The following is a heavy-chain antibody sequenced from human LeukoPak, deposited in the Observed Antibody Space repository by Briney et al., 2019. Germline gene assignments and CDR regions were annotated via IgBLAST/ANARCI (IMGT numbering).Heavy chain of an antibody. V-gene: IGHV3-64*01. J-gene: IGHJ4*02. Sequence: GSLRLSCAASGLIFSKYGIHWVRHAPGRGLEFVSRISSNGGTTYYANSLKGRFTISRDNSKNTVYLQMASLRPEDMAVYYCARVPLSSAWYDYWGQGTLVTVSS. CDR1: GLIFSKYG. CDR2: ISSNGGTT. CDR3: ARVPLSSAWYDY. D-gene: IGHD6-19*01.